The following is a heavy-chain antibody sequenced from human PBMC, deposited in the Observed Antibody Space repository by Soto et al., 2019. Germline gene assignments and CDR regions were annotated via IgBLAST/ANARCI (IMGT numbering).Heavy chain of an antibody. CDR2: IKQDGSEK. D-gene: IGHD3-16*01. J-gene: IGHJ4*02. Sequence: LRLSCAASGFTFSSYWMSWVRQAPGKGLEWVANIKQDGSEKYYVDSVKGRFTISRDNAKNSLYLQMNSLRAKDTAVYYCARDRGGVSAFDYWGQGTLVTVSS. CDR3: ARDRGGVSAFDY. CDR1: GFTFSSYW. V-gene: IGHV3-7*03.